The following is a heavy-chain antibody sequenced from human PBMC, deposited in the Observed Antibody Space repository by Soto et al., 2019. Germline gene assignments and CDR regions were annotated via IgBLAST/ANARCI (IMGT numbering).Heavy chain of an antibody. CDR1: GFTLSNYW. V-gene: IGHV3-74*01. CDR3: ARGLGSTADYPFDS. J-gene: IGHJ4*02. D-gene: IGHD3-9*01. Sequence: GGSLRLSCAASGFTLSNYWIHWVRQGPGRGLLWVSRINGDGSSRTYADSVKGRFTVSRDNAKNTLYLQMNSLRADDTIVYYCARGLGSTADYPFDSWGQGTVVTVSS. CDR2: INGDGSSR.